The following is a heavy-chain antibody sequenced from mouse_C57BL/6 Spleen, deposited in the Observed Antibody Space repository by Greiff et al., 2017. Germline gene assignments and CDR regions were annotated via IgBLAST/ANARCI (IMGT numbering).Heavy chain of an antibody. D-gene: IGHD2-3*01. J-gene: IGHJ2*01. V-gene: IGHV5-9-1*02. CDR3: TRDGGGYYDYFDY. CDR2: ISSGGDYI. Sequence: EVKLMESGEGLVKPGGSLKLSCAASGFTFRSYAMSWVRQTPEKRLEWVAYISSGGDYIYYADTVMGRFTISRDNARNTLYLQMSSLKSEDTAMYYCTRDGGGYYDYFDYWGQGTTLTVSS. CDR1: GFTFRSYA.